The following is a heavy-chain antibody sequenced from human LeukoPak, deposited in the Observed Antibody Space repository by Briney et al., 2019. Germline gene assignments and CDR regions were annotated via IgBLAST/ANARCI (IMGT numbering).Heavy chain of an antibody. CDR2: IKSKTDGGTT. D-gene: IGHD3-3*01. CDR3: TSTIFGVVYLDYFDY. Sequence: GGSLRLSCAASGFTFSNAWMSWVRQAPGKGLEWVGRIKSKTDGGTTDYAAPVKGRFTISRDDSKNTLYLQMNSLKTEDTAVYYCTSTIFGVVYLDYFDYWGQGTLVTVSS. J-gene: IGHJ4*02. CDR1: GFTFSNAW. V-gene: IGHV3-15*01.